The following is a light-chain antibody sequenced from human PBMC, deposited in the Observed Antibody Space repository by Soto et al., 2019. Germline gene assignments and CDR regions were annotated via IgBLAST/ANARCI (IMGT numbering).Light chain of an antibody. J-gene: IGKJ3*01. V-gene: IGKV2-28*01. CDR1: QSLLHSNGYNY. CDR3: MQALQTPIT. Sequence: DIVMTQSPLSLPVTPGEPASISCRSSQSLLHSNGYNYLDWYLQKPGQSPQLLIYLGSDRASGVPDRFSGRGSGTDFTLKISRVEAEDVGVYYCMQALQTPITLGPGTKVDIK. CDR2: LGS.